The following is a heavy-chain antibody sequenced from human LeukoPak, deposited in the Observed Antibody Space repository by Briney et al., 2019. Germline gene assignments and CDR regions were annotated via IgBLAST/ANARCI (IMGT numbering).Heavy chain of an antibody. CDR1: GYTFTGYY. D-gene: IGHD4-11*01. J-gene: IGHJ4*02. V-gene: IGHV1-2*02. Sequence: ASVKVSCKASGYTFTGYYMHWVRQARGQGLEWMGWINPNSGGTNYAQKFQGRVTMTRDTSISTAYMELSRLRSDDTAVYYCARVAVSGPGARFDYWGQGTLVTVSS. CDR3: ARVAVSGPGARFDY. CDR2: INPNSGGT.